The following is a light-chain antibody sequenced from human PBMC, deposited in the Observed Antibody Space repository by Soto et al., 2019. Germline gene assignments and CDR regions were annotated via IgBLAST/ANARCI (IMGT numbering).Light chain of an antibody. CDR1: QGISNY. CDR2: AAS. CDR3: QQHNQWPIT. V-gene: IGKV1-27*01. Sequence: DIQMTQSPSSLSASVGDRVTITCRASQGISNYLAWYQQKPGKVPKLLIYAASTLQSGVPSRFSGSGSGTDFTLTINSLQSEDSAVYYCQQHNQWPITFGQGTRLEIK. J-gene: IGKJ5*01.